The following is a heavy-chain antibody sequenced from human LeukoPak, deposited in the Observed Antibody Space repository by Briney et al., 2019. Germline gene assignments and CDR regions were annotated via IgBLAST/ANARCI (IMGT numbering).Heavy chain of an antibody. CDR2: IGGSGGST. V-gene: IGHV3-23*01. J-gene: IGHJ2*01. CDR1: GFTFSSYA. Sequence: VGSLRLSCAASGFTFSSYAMSWVHQAPGKGLEWVSAIGGSGGSTYYADSVKGRFTISRDNSKNTLCLQMNSLRAEDTAVYYCAKSGCTGGSCYSGTYFDLWGRGTLVTVSS. D-gene: IGHD2-15*01. CDR3: AKSGCTGGSCYSGTYFDL.